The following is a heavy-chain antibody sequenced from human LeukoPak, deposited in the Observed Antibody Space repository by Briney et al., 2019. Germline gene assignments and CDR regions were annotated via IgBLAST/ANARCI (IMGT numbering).Heavy chain of an antibody. Sequence: SETLSLTCTVSGGSIHSYWSWIRQPPGKGLEWIGEINHSGSTNYNPSLKSRVTISVDTSKNQFSLKLSSVTAADTAVYYCARIYSSSWLIYYYYYMDVWGQGTTVTVSS. CDR3: ARIYSSSWLIYYYYYMDV. V-gene: IGHV4-34*01. CDR1: GGSIHSY. J-gene: IGHJ6*03. D-gene: IGHD6-13*01. CDR2: INHSGST.